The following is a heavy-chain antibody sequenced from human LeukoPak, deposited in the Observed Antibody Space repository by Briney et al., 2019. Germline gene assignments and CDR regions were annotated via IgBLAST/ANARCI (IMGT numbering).Heavy chain of an antibody. J-gene: IGHJ4*02. CDR1: GYSFTSYW. CDR3: ARHPRYGDYLFDY. D-gene: IGHD4-17*01. V-gene: IGHV5-51*01. Sequence: GESLKISCKGSGYSFTSYWIGWVRQMPGRGLEWMGIIYPGGSDTRYSPSFQGQVTISADKSISTAYLQWSSLKASDTAMYYCARHPRYGDYLFDYWGQGTLVTVSS. CDR2: IYPGGSDT.